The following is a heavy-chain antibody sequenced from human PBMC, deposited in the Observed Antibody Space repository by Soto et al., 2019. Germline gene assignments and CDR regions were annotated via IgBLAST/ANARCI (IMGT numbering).Heavy chain of an antibody. CDR1: GGSISSYY. V-gene: IGHV4-59*01. CDR2: IYYSGST. CDR3: ARAAQKYQLLSTWFDP. Sequence: SETLSLTCTVSGGSISSYYWSWIRQPPGKGLEWIGYIYYSGSTNYNPSLKSRVTISVDTSKNQFSLKLSSVTAADTAVYYCARAAQKYQLLSTWFDPWGQGTLVTVSS. D-gene: IGHD2-2*01. J-gene: IGHJ5*02.